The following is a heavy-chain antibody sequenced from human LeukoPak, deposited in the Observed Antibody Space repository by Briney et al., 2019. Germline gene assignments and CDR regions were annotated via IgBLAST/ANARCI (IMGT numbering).Heavy chain of an antibody. CDR1: GFTFSSYG. D-gene: IGHD3-3*01. Sequence: GGSLRLSCAASGFTFSSYGMHWVRQAPGKGLEWVAVIWYDGSNKYYADSVKGRFTISRDNSKNTLYLQMNSLRAEDTAVYYCARDPPSWDYDFWSGYSFDYWGQGTLVTVSS. J-gene: IGHJ4*02. CDR3: ARDPPSWDYDFWSGYSFDY. V-gene: IGHV3-33*01. CDR2: IWYDGSNK.